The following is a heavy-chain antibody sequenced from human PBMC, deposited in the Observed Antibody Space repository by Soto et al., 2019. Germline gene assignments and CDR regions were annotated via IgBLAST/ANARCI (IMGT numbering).Heavy chain of an antibody. V-gene: IGHV1-3*04. D-gene: IGHD3-22*01. CDR3: ARVEYDTSGHSSYYFAY. CDR2: INTGNGKT. J-gene: IGHJ4*02. CDR1: GYTFTSYS. Sequence: GASVKVSCKASGYTFTSYSMHWVRQAPGQRLEWMGWINTGNGKTKYSQKFQDRVTMTRDTSASTAYMELSSLRSEDTAVYFCARVEYDTSGHSSYYFAYWGQGTLVTVSS.